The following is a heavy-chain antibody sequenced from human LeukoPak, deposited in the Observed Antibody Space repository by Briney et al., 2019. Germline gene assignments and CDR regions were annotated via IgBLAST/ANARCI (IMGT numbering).Heavy chain of an antibody. J-gene: IGHJ4*02. V-gene: IGHV3-49*04. CDR2: IRSKAYGGTT. CDR1: GFTFSSYW. D-gene: IGHD3-3*02. CDR3: AREHFSDFDY. Sequence: HSGGSLRLSCTASGFTFSSYWMSWVRQAPGKGLEWVGFIRSKAYGGTTEYAASVKGRFTISRDDSKSIAYLQMNSLKTEDTAVYYCAREHFSDFDYWGQGTLVTVSS.